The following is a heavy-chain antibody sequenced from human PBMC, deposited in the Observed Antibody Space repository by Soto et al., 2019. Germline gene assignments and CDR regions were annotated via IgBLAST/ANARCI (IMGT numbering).Heavy chain of an antibody. D-gene: IGHD5-18*01. CDR3: ARCAHIQLHFNWFDP. CDR2: INHSGSS. Sequence: SLTCDVDGGSFSGYYWNWIRQPPGKGLEWIGEINHSGSSNYNPSLKSRITINPDTSKNQFSLQLNSVTPEDTAVYYCARCAHIQLHFNWFDPWGQGTLVTVSS. J-gene: IGHJ5*02. CDR1: GGSFSGYY. V-gene: IGHV4-34*01.